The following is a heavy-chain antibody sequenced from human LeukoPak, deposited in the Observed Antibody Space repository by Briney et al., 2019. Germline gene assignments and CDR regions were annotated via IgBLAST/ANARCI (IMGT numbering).Heavy chain of an antibody. J-gene: IGHJ4*02. V-gene: IGHV1-69*06. CDR3: ARSAAAAGFSAEGY. D-gene: IGHD6-13*01. CDR1: GGTFSSYA. CDR2: IIPIFGTA. Sequence: GASVKVSCKASGGTFSSYAISWVRQAPGQGLEWMGGIIPIFGTANYAQKFQGRVTITADKFTSTAYMELSSLRSEDTAVYYCARSAAAAGFSAEGYWGQGTLVTVSS.